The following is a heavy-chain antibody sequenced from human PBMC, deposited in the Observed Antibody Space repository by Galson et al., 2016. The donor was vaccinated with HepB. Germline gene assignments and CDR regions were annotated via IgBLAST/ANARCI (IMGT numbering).Heavy chain of an antibody. J-gene: IGHJ4*02. Sequence: SLRLSCAASGFNFSSYGLTWVRQVPGKGLEWVAGVSGSGDNTVYADSVKGRFTISRDKSKNTLYLQMNNVRADDTAIYYCAKDSVAAFRGLVPYFDSWGQGTLVTVSS. CDR2: VSGSGDNT. D-gene: IGHD6-19*01. CDR1: GFNFSSYG. CDR3: AKDSVAAFRGLVPYFDS. V-gene: IGHV3-23*01.